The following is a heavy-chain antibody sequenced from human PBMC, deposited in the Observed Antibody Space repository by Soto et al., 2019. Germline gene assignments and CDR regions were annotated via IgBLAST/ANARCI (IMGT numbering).Heavy chain of an antibody. Sequence: QVQLVQSGAEVKKPGASVTVSCKASAYSFTTYHIHWVRQAPGQVLEWMGLINPDAGATNYAQRFQGRLRLTRDTSTSTVYMELRSLTFDDTAVYYCARGDIVLVPASEGNWFDPWGQGTLVTVSS. D-gene: IGHD2-2*01. V-gene: IGHV1-46*01. CDR1: AYSFTTYH. CDR2: INPDAGAT. J-gene: IGHJ5*02. CDR3: ARGDIVLVPASEGNWFDP.